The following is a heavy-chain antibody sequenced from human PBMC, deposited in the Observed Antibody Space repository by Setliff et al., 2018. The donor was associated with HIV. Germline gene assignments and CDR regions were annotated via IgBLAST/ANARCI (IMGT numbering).Heavy chain of an antibody. Sequence: PSETLSLTCNVSGGSISTNRDHWGWIRQPPGKGLEWIGAINYSGTTYYNPSLQSRVTMAVDTSKNQLSLKLTSMTAADTAVYYCARDPHYFDRSGYYSYFYFDFWGQGTLVTVSS. V-gene: IGHV4-39*07. CDR3: ARDPHYFDRSGYYSYFYFDF. J-gene: IGHJ4*02. CDR2: INYSGTT. D-gene: IGHD3-22*01. CDR1: GGSISTNRDH.